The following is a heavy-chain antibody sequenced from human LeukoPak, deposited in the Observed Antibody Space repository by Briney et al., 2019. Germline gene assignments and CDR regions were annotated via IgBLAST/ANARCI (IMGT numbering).Heavy chain of an antibody. Sequence: PGGSLRLSCEASGFTFSSYAMHWVRQAPGKGLEWVAFIRYDERNKYYSDSVKGRFTISRDNAKNTLYLQMNSLRAEDTALYYCASGGIYYGAAFDFWGQGSLVTVSA. CDR1: GFTFSSYA. CDR2: IRYDERNK. V-gene: IGHV3-30*02. D-gene: IGHD1-26*01. CDR3: ASGGIYYGAAFDF. J-gene: IGHJ4*02.